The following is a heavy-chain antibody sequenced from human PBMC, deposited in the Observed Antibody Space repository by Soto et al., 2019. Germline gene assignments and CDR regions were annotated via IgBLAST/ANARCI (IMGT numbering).Heavy chain of an antibody. V-gene: IGHV4-59*01. CDR3: ARYNSYAIDY. CDR1: GTSISSYY. Sequence: SETLSLTCTVSGTSISSYYWSWIRQPPGKGLEWIANIHYSGTTNYNPSLASRVTLSVDTSKNQFSLKMTSVAAADRAMYFCARYNSYAIDYWGRGTLVTVSS. J-gene: IGHJ4*02. CDR2: IHYSGTT. D-gene: IGHD2-8*01.